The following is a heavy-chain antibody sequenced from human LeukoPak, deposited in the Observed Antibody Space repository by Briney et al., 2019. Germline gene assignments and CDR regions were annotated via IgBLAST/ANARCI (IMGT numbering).Heavy chain of an antibody. CDR3: TRLVTMVRGPTSYYYYYYMDV. CDR2: IRSKANSYAT. J-gene: IGHJ6*03. V-gene: IGHV3-73*01. D-gene: IGHD3-10*01. CDR1: GFTFSGSA. Sequence: GGSLRPSCAASGFTFSGSAMHWVRQASGKGLEWVGRIRSKANSYATAYAASVKGRFTISRDDSKNTAYLQMNSLKTEDTAVYYCTRLVTMVRGPTSYYYYYYMDVWGKGTTVTVSS.